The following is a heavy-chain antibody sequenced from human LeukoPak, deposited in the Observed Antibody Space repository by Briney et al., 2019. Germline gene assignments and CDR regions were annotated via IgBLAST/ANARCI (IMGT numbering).Heavy chain of an antibody. CDR1: GCSVSSGSYY. Sequence: TSSETLSLTCTVSGCSVSSGSYYWSWIRQPPGKGLEWTGYIYYSGSTNYDPSLKSRVTISVDTSKNQFSLKLSSVTAADTAVYYCARYTAIHYYMDVWGKGTTVTVSS. J-gene: IGHJ6*03. CDR3: ARYTAIHYYMDV. V-gene: IGHV4-61*01. D-gene: IGHD5-18*01. CDR2: IYYSGST.